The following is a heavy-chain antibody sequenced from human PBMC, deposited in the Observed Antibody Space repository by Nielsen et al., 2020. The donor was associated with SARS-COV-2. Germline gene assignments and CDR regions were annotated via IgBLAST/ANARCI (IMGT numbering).Heavy chain of an antibody. CDR3: AKDRATFMIYFRRGGPDY. CDR2: ISYEGSKQ. Sequence: GESLKISCATSGFSFNNYGMHWVRQAPGKGLEWVAYISYEGSKQFYADSVKGRFTVSRDFSKTTLYLQMHSLRAEDTAMYYCAKDRATFMIYFRRGGPDYWGQGALVTVSS. J-gene: IGHJ4*02. CDR1: GFSFNNYG. V-gene: IGHV3-30*18. D-gene: IGHD3/OR15-3a*01.